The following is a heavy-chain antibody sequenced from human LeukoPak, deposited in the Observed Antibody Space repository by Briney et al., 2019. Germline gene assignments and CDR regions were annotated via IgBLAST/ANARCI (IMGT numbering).Heavy chain of an antibody. D-gene: IGHD6-19*01. CDR1: GGSISPYY. CDR3: ARNREYSSGSYYFDD. Sequence: PSETLSLTCTVSGGSISPYYWSWIRQPAGKGLEWIGRIYTSGATNYNPSLSSRVTMSLDTSKNQFSLELRSVTAADTAVYYCARNREYSSGSYYFDDWGQGTLVTVSS. V-gene: IGHV4-4*07. CDR2: IYTSGAT. J-gene: IGHJ4*02.